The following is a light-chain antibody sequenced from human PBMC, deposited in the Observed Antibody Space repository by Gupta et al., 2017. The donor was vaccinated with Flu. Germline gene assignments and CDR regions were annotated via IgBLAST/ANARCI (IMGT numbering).Light chain of an antibody. V-gene: IGLV2-18*01. CDR3: CLYTTSGTLV. Sequence: TNSDVGSYNRVSWYQQPPGTAPKLMIFEVSNRPSGVPDRFSGSKSGNTASLTISGLQAEDEADYYCCLYTTSGTLVFGGGTKLTVL. CDR2: EVS. J-gene: IGLJ2*01. CDR1: NSDVGSYNR.